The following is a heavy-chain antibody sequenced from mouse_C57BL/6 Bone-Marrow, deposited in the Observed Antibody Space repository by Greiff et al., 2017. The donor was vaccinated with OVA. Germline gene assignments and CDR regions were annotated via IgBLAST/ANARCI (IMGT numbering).Heavy chain of an antibody. CDR2: IYTRSGNT. V-gene: IGHV1-81*01. CDR3: ARWALRRGAWFAY. D-gene: IGHD1-2*01. CDR1: GYTFTSYG. Sequence: QVQLQQSGAELARPGASVKLSCKASGYTFTSYGISWVKQRTGQGLEWIGEIYTRSGNTYYNEKFKGKATLTADKSSSTAYMELRSLTSEDSAVYFCARWALRRGAWFAYWGQGTLVTVSA. J-gene: IGHJ3*01.